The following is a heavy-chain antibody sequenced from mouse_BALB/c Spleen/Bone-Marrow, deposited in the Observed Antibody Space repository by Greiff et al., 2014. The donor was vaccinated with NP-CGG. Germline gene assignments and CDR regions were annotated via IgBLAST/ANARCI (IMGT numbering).Heavy chain of an antibody. V-gene: IGHV1-61*01. J-gene: IGHJ3*01. D-gene: IGHD1-1*01. CDR3: ARLEGNYGSTFAY. Sequence: QVQLQQSGAELVRPGASVKLSCKASGYSFTSYWMNWVKQRPGHGLEWIGMIYPSDTETRLNQRFKDKATLTVDKSSSTAYMQLNSPTSEDAAVYYCARLEGNYGSTFAYWGQGTLVTVSA. CDR1: GYSFTSYW. CDR2: IYPSDTET.